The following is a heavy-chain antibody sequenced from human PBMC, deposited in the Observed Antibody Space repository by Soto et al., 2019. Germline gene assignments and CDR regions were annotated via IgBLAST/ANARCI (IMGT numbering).Heavy chain of an antibody. Sequence: GGSLRLSCAASGFTFSSYSMNWVRQAPGKGLEWVSYISSSSSTIYYADSVKGRFTIFRDNAKNSLYLQMNSLRAEDTAVYYCARDQDYIWGSYPNYFDYWGQGTLVTVSS. CDR3: ARDQDYIWGSYPNYFDY. CDR2: ISSSSSTI. V-gene: IGHV3-48*01. J-gene: IGHJ4*02. CDR1: GFTFSSYS. D-gene: IGHD3-16*02.